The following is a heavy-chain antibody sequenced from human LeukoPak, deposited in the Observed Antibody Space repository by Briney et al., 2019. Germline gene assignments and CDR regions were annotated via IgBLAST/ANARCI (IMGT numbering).Heavy chain of an antibody. CDR2: ISGPGGTT. CDR1: GFTFSTHA. V-gene: IGHV3-23*01. CDR3: ARDYGGTLDY. D-gene: IGHD4/OR15-4a*01. Sequence: GGSLRLSCVVSGFTFSTHAMTWVRQAPGKGLERVSDISGPGGTTYYAASVKGRFTISRDNSKNTLFLQMNGLRAEDTAVYYCARDYGGTLDYWGQGTLVTVSS. J-gene: IGHJ4*02.